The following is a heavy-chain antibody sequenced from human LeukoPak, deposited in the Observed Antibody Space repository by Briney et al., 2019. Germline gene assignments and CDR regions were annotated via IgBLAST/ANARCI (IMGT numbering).Heavy chain of an antibody. Sequence: GGSLRLSCVASGFTFSSRDWMTWVRQAPGQGLEWVANIKQDGSEKNYVDSVKGRFTISRDNAKNSVDLQMNSLRAEDTAVYYCARSHGDYWDYMDVWGKGTTVTVSS. CDR2: IKQDGSEK. CDR3: ARSHGDYWDYMDV. J-gene: IGHJ6*03. D-gene: IGHD4-17*01. V-gene: IGHV3-7*01. CDR1: GFTFSSRDW.